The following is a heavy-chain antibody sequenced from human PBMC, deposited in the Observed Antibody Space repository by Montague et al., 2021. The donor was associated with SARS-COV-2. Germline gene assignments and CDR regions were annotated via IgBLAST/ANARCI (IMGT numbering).Heavy chain of an antibody. CDR2: ISYDGSNK. Sequence: RLSWSASGFTFSSYAMHWVRQAPGKGLEWVAVISYDGSNKYYADSVKGRFTISRDNSKNTLYLQMNSLRAEDTAVYYCARDNYDYVWGSYRYICWGQGTLVTVSS. CDR3: ARDNYDYVWGSYRYIC. CDR1: GFTFSSYA. V-gene: IGHV3-30*04. J-gene: IGHJ4*02. D-gene: IGHD3-16*02.